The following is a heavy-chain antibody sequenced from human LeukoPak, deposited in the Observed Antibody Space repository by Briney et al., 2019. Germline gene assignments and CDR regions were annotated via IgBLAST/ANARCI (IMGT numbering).Heavy chain of an antibody. Sequence: GGSLRLSCAASGFTFSSYAMPWVRQAPGKGLEWVAVISYDGSNKYYADSVKGRFTISRDNSKNTLYLQMNSLRAEDTAVYYCARPRPDYDSSGYYYGEYFDYWGQGTLVTVSS. D-gene: IGHD3-22*01. V-gene: IGHV3-30*04. CDR1: GFTFSSYA. CDR3: ARPRPDYDSSGYYYGEYFDY. J-gene: IGHJ4*02. CDR2: ISYDGSNK.